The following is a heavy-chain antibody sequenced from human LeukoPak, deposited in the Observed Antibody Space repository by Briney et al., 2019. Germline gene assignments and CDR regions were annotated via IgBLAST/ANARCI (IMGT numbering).Heavy chain of an antibody. J-gene: IGHJ4*02. Sequence: GASVKVCCKASGYTFTGYYMHWVRQAPGQGFEWMGWINPNSGGTNYAQKFQGRVTMTRDTSISTAYMELSRLRSDDTAVYFCARVGITAATADYWGQGTLVTVSS. CDR2: INPNSGGT. V-gene: IGHV1-2*02. CDR1: GYTFTGYY. CDR3: ARVGITAATADY. D-gene: IGHD4-23*01.